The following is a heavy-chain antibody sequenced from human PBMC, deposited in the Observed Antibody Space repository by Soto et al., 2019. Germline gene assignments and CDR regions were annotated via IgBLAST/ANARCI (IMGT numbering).Heavy chain of an antibody. CDR1: GFTFSSYA. D-gene: IGHD3-10*01. Sequence: PGGSLRLSCAASGFTFSSYAMSWVRQAPGKGLEWISAISASGGSTYYADSVKGRFTITRDNAKNTLYLEMNSLRDEDTAVYYCERHYYMWSRYLSPVDYCGQXSLVTVSS. J-gene: IGHJ4*02. CDR3: ERHYYMWSRYLSPVDY. CDR2: ISASGGST. V-gene: IGHV3-23*01.